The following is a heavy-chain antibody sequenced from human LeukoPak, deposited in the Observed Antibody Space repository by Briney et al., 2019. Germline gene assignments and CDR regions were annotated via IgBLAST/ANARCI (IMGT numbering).Heavy chain of an antibody. V-gene: IGHV3-48*02. Sequence: GGSLRLSCAASGFTFRSYTMNWVRQAPGKGLEWISYITSSSSTLYYADSVKGRFTISRDNAKNSLYLQMNSLRDEDTAVYYCASGYSSALRYFDYWGQGTLVTVSP. CDR3: ASGYSSALRYFDY. D-gene: IGHD6-19*01. CDR2: ITSSSSTL. J-gene: IGHJ4*02. CDR1: GFTFRSYT.